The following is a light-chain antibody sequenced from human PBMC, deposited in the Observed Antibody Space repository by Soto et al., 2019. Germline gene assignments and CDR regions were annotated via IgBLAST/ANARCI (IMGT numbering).Light chain of an antibody. CDR1: QSISSY. CDR3: QQSISAPFT. V-gene: IGKV1-39*01. J-gene: IGKJ4*01. Sequence: DIQMTQSPSSLSASVWDRVTITCRASQSISSYLNWYQQKPGKAPKLLIYAASSLQSGVPSRFSGSGSGTDFTLTIDGLQPEDSASYFCQQSISAPFTVGGGTKVEIK. CDR2: AAS.